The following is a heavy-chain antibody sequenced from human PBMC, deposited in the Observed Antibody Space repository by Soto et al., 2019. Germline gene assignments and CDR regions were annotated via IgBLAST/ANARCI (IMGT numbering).Heavy chain of an antibody. CDR1: GFTFSSYW. CDR3: ARYLVLAYYYGMDV. Sequence: GGSLRLPCAASGFTFSSYWMSWVRQAPGKGLEWVANIKQDGSEKYYVDSVKGRFTISRDNAENSLYLQMNSLRAEDTAVYYCARYLVLAYYYGMDVWGQGTTVTVSS. CDR2: IKQDGSEK. J-gene: IGHJ6*02. D-gene: IGHD2-8*02. V-gene: IGHV3-7*05.